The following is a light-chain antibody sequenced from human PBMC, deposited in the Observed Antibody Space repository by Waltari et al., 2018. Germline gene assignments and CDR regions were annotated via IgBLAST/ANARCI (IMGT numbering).Light chain of an antibody. CDR2: DAA. CDR1: QIVTSDH. J-gene: IGKJ2*01. V-gene: IGKV3-20*01. CDR3: HQYGSSPVT. Sequence: EVLLTQSPGTLSLSPGERATLSCRASQIVTSDHLAWYHQIPGQAPRLLIYDAARRATGIPYRFSGSGSGTGFTLTISRLEPEDFAVFYCHQYGSSPVTFGQGTKLEIK.